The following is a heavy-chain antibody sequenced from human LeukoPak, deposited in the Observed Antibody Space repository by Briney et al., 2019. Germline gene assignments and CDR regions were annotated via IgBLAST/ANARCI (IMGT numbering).Heavy chain of an antibody. J-gene: IGHJ4*02. D-gene: IGHD6-13*01. CDR2: ISGSGGST. V-gene: IGHV3-23*01. Sequence: GGSLRLSCAASGFTFSNFVMSWVRQAPGRGLEWVSTISGSGGSTYYADSVKGRFTISRDNSKNTLSLQVTSLRAEDTALYYCAKDIIIAAAGPAYFDYWGQGTLVTISS. CDR1: GFTFSNFV. CDR3: AKDIIIAAAGPAYFDY.